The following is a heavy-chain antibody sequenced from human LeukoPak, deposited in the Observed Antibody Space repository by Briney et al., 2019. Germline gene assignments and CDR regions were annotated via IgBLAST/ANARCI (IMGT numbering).Heavy chain of an antibody. J-gene: IGHJ4*02. D-gene: IGHD6-6*01. CDR3: ARDSIAARPPFFDY. V-gene: IGHV3-7*01. CDR1: GFTFSSYS. Sequence: GGSLRLSCAASGFTFSSYSMNWVRQAPGKGLEWVANIKQDGSEKYYVDSVKGRFTISRDNAKNSLYLQMNSLRAEDTAVYYCARDSIAARPPFFDYWGQGTLVTVSS. CDR2: IKQDGSEK.